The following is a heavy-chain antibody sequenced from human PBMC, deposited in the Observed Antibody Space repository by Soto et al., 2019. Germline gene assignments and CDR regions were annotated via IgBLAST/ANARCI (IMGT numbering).Heavy chain of an antibody. CDR2: IYWDEDK. CDR3: GHSGGYRIIDY. D-gene: IGHD2-15*01. J-gene: IGHJ4*01. V-gene: IGHV2-5*02. CDR1: GFSLTSSGVG. Sequence: QITLKESGPPLVKPTQTLTLTCTFSGFSLTSSGVGVGWIRQPPGKALEWLGIIYWDEDKRYSRSLKSRLTITKDTSKNQVVLKMTYMDPVDTATYYCGHSGGYRIIDYWGQGILVTVSS.